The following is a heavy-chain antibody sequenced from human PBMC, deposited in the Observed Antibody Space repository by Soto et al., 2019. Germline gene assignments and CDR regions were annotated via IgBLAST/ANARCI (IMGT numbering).Heavy chain of an antibody. CDR2: INHLETT. J-gene: IGHJ4*02. V-gene: IGHV4-30-2*01. Sequence: SETLSLTFTVSGGSITFGGYSWSWIRQTPGKGLEWIGYINHLETTFYNPSFESRLTLSIDRAKNQFSLKLHSMSAADRAVYFCARGGGSDSFDYWGQGILVTVSS. CDR3: ARGGGSDSFDY. CDR1: GGSITFGGYS. D-gene: IGHD1-26*01.